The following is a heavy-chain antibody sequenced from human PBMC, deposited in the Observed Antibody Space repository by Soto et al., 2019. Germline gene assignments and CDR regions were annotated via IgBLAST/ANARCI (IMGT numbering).Heavy chain of an antibody. Sequence: ASVKVSCKASGYTFITYYMNWVRQAPGQGLEWMGIINPSGGSTSYAQKFQGRVTLTRDTSTSTVYMELSSLRSEDTAVYYCARVDSSSLSDWFDSWGQGTLVTVSS. CDR3: ARVDSSSLSDWFDS. J-gene: IGHJ5*01. CDR1: GYTFITYY. V-gene: IGHV1-46*01. CDR2: INPSGGST. D-gene: IGHD3-22*01.